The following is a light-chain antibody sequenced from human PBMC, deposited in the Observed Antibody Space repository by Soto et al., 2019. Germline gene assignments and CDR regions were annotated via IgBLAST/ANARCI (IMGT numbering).Light chain of an antibody. Sequence: DIQMTQSPSTLSASVGDRVTITCRASQSISSWLAWYQQKPGKAPKLLIYKASSLESVVPSRFSGSGSGTEFTLTISSLQPDDFAPYYCQQYNSFPLTFGGGTKVEIK. V-gene: IGKV1-5*03. CDR2: KAS. CDR1: QSISSW. J-gene: IGKJ4*01. CDR3: QQYNSFPLT.